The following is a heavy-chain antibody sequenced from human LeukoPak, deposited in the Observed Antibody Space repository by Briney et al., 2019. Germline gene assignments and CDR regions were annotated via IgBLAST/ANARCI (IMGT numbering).Heavy chain of an antibody. CDR3: AREGRSGGSCYDY. D-gene: IGHD2-15*01. CDR1: GFTFSSYW. Sequence: HPGGSLRLSCAASGFTFSSYWMSWVRQAPGKGLEWVANIKQDGSEKYYVDSVKGRFTISRDNAKNSLYLQMNSLRAEDTAVYYCAREGRSGGSCYDYWGQGTLVTVSS. V-gene: IGHV3-7*01. CDR2: IKQDGSEK. J-gene: IGHJ4*02.